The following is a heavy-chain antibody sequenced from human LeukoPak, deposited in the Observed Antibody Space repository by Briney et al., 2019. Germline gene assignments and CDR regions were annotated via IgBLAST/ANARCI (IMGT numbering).Heavy chain of an antibody. CDR1: GGSFSGYY. J-gene: IGHJ3*02. CDR2: IGSSGSPI. Sequence: LSLTCAVYGGSFSGYYMSWIRQAPGKGLEWVSYIGSSGSPIYYADSVKGRFTISRDNAKNSLYLQMNSLRAEDTAVYYCARAKRNGFDIWGQGTMVTVSS. V-gene: IGHV3-11*04. CDR3: ARAKRNGFDI.